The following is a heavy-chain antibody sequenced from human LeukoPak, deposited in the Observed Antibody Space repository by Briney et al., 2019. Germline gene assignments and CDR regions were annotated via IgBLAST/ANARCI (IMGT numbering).Heavy chain of an antibody. CDR2: IIPIFGTA. J-gene: IGHJ6*02. V-gene: IGHV1-69*13. CDR3: ATRPQYGDYPYYYYYGMDV. D-gene: IGHD4-17*01. CDR1: GGTFSSYA. Sequence: ASVKVSCKASGGTFSSYAISWVRQAPGQGLEWTGGIIPIFGTANYAQKFQGRVTITADESTSTAYMELSSLRSEDTAVYYCATRPQYGDYPYYYYYGMDVWGQGTTVTVSS.